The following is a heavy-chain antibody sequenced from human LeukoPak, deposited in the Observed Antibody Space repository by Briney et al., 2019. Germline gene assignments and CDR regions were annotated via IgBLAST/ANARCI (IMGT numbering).Heavy chain of an antibody. CDR1: GDSVSSNSAA. CDR3: VRWGHQERTLDL. CDR2: TYYQSKWYT. D-gene: IGHD3-16*01. J-gene: IGHJ3*01. V-gene: IGHV6-1*01. Sequence: SQTLSLTCAISGDSVSSNSAAWGWVRQSPWGGLEWLGRTYYQSKWYTQYAPHVKSRVTIDPDTSKNHLSLQLNSVTPEDTAVYYCVRWGHQERTLDLWGQGTMVTVSS.